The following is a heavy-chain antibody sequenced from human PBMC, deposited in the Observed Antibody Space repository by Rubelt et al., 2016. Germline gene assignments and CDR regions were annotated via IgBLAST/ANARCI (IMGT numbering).Heavy chain of an antibody. Sequence: QVQLVQSGAEVKKPGSSVKVSCKASGGTFSSYAISWVRQAPGQGLEWMGRILPILGKANYGQKFQGRVTITADKPTRTAYRGQSSLRSEDTAGYYCASISSLVLGGSYVDYWGQGTLVTVSS. D-gene: IGHD1-26*01. CDR1: GGTFSSYA. V-gene: IGHV1-69*10. CDR3: ASISSLVLGGSYVDY. CDR2: ILPILGKA. J-gene: IGHJ4*02.